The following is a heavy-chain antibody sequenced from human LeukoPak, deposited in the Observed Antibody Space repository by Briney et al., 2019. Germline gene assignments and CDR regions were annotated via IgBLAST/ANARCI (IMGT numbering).Heavy chain of an antibody. J-gene: IGHJ1*01. CDR2: ISGSGGST. Sequence: GGSLRLSCAASGFTFSSYGMSWVRQAPGKGLEWVSAISGSGGSTYYADSVKGRFTISRDNSKNTLYLQMNSLRAEDTAVYYCAKDPEGGYNFPEYFQYWGQGTLVTVSS. D-gene: IGHD5-24*01. CDR3: AKDPEGGYNFPEYFQY. CDR1: GFTFSSYG. V-gene: IGHV3-23*01.